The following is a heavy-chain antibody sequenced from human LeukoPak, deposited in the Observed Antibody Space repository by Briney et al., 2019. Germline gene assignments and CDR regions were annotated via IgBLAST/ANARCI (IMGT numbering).Heavy chain of an antibody. CDR2: ISGSGGST. V-gene: IGHV3-23*01. CDR1: GFTFSNYA. Sequence: PGGSLRLSCAASGFTFSNYAMSWVRQAPGKGLEWVSAISGSGGSTYYADSVKGRFTISRDNSKNTLYLQMNSLRAEDTAVYYCAKGPNVAVAGTDYWGQGTLVTVSS. CDR3: AKGPNVAVAGTDY. J-gene: IGHJ4*02. D-gene: IGHD6-19*01.